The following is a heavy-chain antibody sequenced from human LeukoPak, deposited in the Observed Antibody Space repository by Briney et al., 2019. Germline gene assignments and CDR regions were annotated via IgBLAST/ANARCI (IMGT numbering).Heavy chain of an antibody. CDR1: GFTFSSYA. CDR3: AKGGPSYYDSSGYYRTLVAFDI. V-gene: IGHV3-23*01. CDR2: ISGSGGST. D-gene: IGHD3-22*01. J-gene: IGHJ3*02. Sequence: GGSLRLSCAASGFTFSSYAMSWVRQAPGKGLEWVSAISGSGGSTYYADSVKGRFTISRDNSKNTLYLQMNSLRAEDTAVYYCAKGGPSYYDSSGYYRTLVAFDIWGQGTMVTVSS.